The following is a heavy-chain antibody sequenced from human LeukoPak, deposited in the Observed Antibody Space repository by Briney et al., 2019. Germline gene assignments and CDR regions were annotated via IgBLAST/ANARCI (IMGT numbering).Heavy chain of an antibody. V-gene: IGHV3-64*01. J-gene: IGHJ5*02. D-gene: IGHD3-10*01. Sequence: PGGSLRLSCAASGFTFSSYAMHWVRQAPGKGLEYVSAISSNGGSTYYANSVKGRFTISRDNSKNTLYLQMGSLRAEDMAVYYCARGLWFGELMNWFDPWGQGTLVTVSS. CDR3: ARGLWFGELMNWFDP. CDR2: ISSNGGST. CDR1: GFTFSSYA.